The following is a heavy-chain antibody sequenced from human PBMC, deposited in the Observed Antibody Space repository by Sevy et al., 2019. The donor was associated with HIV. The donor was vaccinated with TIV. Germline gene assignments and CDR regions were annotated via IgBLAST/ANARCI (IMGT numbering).Heavy chain of an antibody. Sequence: GGCLRLSCAASGFSFSTYWMHWVRQAPGKGLEGVANIKQDESEKYYVASVKGRFTISRDNAKNSVYLEINSLRPEDTAVYYCAKRNSGSFDYWGQGTLVSVSS. D-gene: IGHD3-22*01. V-gene: IGHV3-7*01. CDR2: IKQDESEK. CDR3: AKRNSGSFDY. CDR1: GFSFSTYW. J-gene: IGHJ4*02.